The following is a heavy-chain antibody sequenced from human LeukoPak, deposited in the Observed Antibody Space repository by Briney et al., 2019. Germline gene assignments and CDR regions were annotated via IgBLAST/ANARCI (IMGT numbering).Heavy chain of an antibody. CDR1: GGSISSSGYY. Sequence: SETLSLTCTVSGGSISSSGYYWGWIRQPPGKGLEWIASIYYSGSTYYNPSLKSRVTISVDTSKNQLSLKLNSLTAADTAVYYCARHEYSGSYYGLSWFDPWGQGTLVTVSS. V-gene: IGHV4-39*01. CDR3: ARHEYSGSYYGLSWFDP. J-gene: IGHJ5*02. CDR2: IYYSGST. D-gene: IGHD1-26*01.